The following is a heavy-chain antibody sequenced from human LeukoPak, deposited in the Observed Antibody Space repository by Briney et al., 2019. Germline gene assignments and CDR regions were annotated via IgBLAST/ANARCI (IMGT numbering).Heavy chain of an antibody. V-gene: IGHV4-34*01. CDR2: INRSGST. D-gene: IGHD2-2*01. J-gene: IGHJ5*02. CDR3: ARSIVVVPAATNWFDP. Sequence: SETLSLTCAVYGGSFSGYYWSWIRQPPGKGLEWIGEINRSGSTNYNPSLKSRVTISVDTSKNQFSLKLSSVTAADTAVYYCARSIVVVPAATNWFDPWGQGTLVTVSS. CDR1: GGSFSGYY.